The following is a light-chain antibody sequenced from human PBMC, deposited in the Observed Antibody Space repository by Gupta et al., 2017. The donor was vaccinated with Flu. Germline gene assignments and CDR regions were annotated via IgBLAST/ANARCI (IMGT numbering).Light chain of an antibody. CDR3: QQTNIVPWT. Sequence: DIQLTQSPSSLSASVGDRVTISCRASQTTSFHLNWYQQKPGKAPKLLIYAASSSQTGVPSRFSGSASGTDFTLTISSLQPEDFATYFCQQTNIVPWTFGQGTRVEIK. CDR1: QTTSFH. CDR2: AAS. V-gene: IGKV1-39*01. J-gene: IGKJ1*01.